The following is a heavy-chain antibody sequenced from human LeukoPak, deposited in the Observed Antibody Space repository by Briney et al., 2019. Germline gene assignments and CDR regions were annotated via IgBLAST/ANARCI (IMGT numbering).Heavy chain of an antibody. J-gene: IGHJ4*02. CDR2: IYAGNGNT. D-gene: IGHD6-19*01. CDR3: ARDRSGWYDYYFDY. CDR1: GYTFSGYY. Sequence: ASVKVSCKASGYTFSGYYMHWVRQAPGQRLEWMGWIYAGNGNTKYSQKFQGRVTITRDTSASTAYMELSSLRSEDTAVYYCARDRSGWYDYYFDYWGQGTLVTVSS. V-gene: IGHV1-3*01.